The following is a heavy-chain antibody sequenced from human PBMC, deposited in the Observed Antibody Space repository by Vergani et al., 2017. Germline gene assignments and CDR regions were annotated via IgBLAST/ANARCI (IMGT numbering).Heavy chain of an antibody. Sequence: QVQLVQSGAEVKKPGSSVKVSCKASGGTFSSYAISWVRQAPGQGLEWMGGIIPIFGTANYPQRLQGRVTMTTDTFTSTAYMELRSLRSDDTAVYYCARVGYYYGSGSYSPDYWGQGTLVTVSS. CDR2: IIPIFGTA. D-gene: IGHD3-10*01. V-gene: IGHV1-69*05. J-gene: IGHJ4*02. CDR1: GGTFSSYA. CDR3: ARVGYYYGSGSYSPDY.